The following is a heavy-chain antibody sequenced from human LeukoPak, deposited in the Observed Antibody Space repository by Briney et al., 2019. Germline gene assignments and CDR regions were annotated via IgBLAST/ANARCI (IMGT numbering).Heavy chain of an antibody. V-gene: IGHV1-18*01. D-gene: IGHD1-1*01. Sequence: ASVKVSCKASGYTFTSYGISWVRQAPGQGLEWMGWISAYNGNTNYAQKLQGRVTMTTDTSTSTAYMELRSLRSDDTAVYYCAREWKLQSTWNGLHYYMDVWGKGTTVTVSS. CDR3: AREWKLQSTWNGLHYYMDV. CDR1: GYTFTSYG. CDR2: ISAYNGNT. J-gene: IGHJ6*03.